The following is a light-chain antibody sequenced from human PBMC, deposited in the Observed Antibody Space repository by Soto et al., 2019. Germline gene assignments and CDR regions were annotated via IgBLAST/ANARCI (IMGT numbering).Light chain of an antibody. CDR3: SSYTSGSTPYV. CDR2: DVS. Sequence: QSVLTQPASVSGFPGRSITISCTGTSSDVGGYNYVSWYQQHPGKAPKLMIYDVSNRPSGVSNRFSGSKSGNTASLTISGLQAEDEADYYCSSYTSGSTPYVFGTGTKVTVL. J-gene: IGLJ1*01. V-gene: IGLV2-14*01. CDR1: SSDVGGYNY.